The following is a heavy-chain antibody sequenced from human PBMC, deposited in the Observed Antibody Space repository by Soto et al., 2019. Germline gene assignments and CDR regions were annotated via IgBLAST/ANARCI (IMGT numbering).Heavy chain of an antibody. Sequence: PSETLSLTCTVSGGSISTYYWSWIRQPPGKGLEWIGYIYYDGSTSYNPSLRSRVTISVDTSKNQFSLILSSVTSADTAVYYCARDQLSSGLYVWFDPRGQGTLVTVSS. J-gene: IGHJ5*02. CDR3: ARDQLSSGLYVWFDP. CDR1: GGSISTYY. D-gene: IGHD6-25*01. V-gene: IGHV4-59*01. CDR2: IYYDGST.